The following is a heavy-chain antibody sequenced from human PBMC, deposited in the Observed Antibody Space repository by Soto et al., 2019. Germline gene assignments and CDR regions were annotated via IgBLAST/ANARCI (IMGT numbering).Heavy chain of an antibody. CDR1: GGSISSSY. J-gene: IGHJ4*02. D-gene: IGHD1-26*01. CDR3: ARGGSYPIGASDY. CDR2: IYYSGST. V-gene: IGHV4-59*07. Sequence: SYTLSLTSTVSGGSISSSYWSWIRQPPGKGLEWIGYIYYSGSTNYNPSLKSRVTISVDTSKNQFSLKLSSVTAADTAVYYCARGGSYPIGASDYWGQRTLVTVSS.